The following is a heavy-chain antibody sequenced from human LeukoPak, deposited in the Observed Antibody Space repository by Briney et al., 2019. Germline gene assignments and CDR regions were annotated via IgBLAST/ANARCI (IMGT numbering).Heavy chain of an antibody. CDR3: AKDHRSWSSYYYMDV. V-gene: IGHV3-43*02. CDR1: GFTFDDYG. CDR2: ISDSGNT. J-gene: IGHJ6*03. D-gene: IGHD6-13*01. Sequence: GGSLRLSCAASGFTFDDYGMSWVRQAPGKGPEWVSAISDSGNTYHADSVKGRFTIPRDNSKNSLYLQMNSLRTEDTALYYCAKDHRSWSSYYYMDVWGKGTTVTVSS.